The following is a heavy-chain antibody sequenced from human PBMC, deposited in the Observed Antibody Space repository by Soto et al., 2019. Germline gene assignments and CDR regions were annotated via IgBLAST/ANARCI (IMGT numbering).Heavy chain of an antibody. J-gene: IGHJ4*02. CDR1: GGSISSGSFY. D-gene: IGHD3-9*01. V-gene: IGHV4-31*03. Sequence: QVQLQESGPGLVKPSQTLTLTCTVSGGSISSGSFYSSWIRQHPGKGLEWIGHISESGSSYYNPSPESRVTIAVDTSKNQFSLKLSAVTAADTAVYFCARTTFYDIFAAYYSLFDYWGQGTLVTVSS. CDR2: ISESGSS. CDR3: ARTTFYDIFAAYYSLFDY.